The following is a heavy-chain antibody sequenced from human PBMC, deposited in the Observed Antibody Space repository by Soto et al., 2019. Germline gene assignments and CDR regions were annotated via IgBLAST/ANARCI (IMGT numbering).Heavy chain of an antibody. CDR2: IKTDGSST. CDR1: GFSFSSYR. D-gene: IGHD5-18*01. J-gene: IGHJ4*02. Sequence: ELQLVESGGGLVQPWGSLRLSCAASGFSFSSYRIHWVLQAPGKGLVWVSRIKTDGSSTDYADSVKGRFTISRDNAKNTLYLQMNSLRAEDTAVYYCAKREGNTYGLFHWGQGTLVTVSS. CDR3: AKREGNTYGLFH. V-gene: IGHV3-74*01.